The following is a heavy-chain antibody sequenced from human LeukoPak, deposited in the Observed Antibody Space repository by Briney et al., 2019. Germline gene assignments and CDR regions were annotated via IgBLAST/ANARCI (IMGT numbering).Heavy chain of an antibody. CDR3: ARTNYYDSGGFDYYYYGLDV. J-gene: IGHJ6*02. V-gene: IGHV4-31*03. Sequence: SETLSLTCTVSGGSMRSGGYYWSWIRQHPGKGLERIGHIYYSGSAYYNPSLKSRITISVDTSKNQFSLKLSSVTAADTAIYFCARTNYYDSGGFDYYYYGLDVWGQGTTVTVSS. D-gene: IGHD3-22*01. CDR1: GGSMRSGGYY. CDR2: IYYSGSA.